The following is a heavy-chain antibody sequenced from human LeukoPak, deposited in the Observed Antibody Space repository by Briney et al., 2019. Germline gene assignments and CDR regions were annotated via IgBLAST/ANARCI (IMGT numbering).Heavy chain of an antibody. D-gene: IGHD2-21*01. Sequence: GGSLRLSCAASGFTFSNYAMSWVRQAPGKGLQWVSGMSGSGGSTYYADSVKGRFTISRDNSKNTLYVQMNSLRAEDTAVYYCAKAGRYGGGASNFDYWGQGTLVTVSS. CDR2: MSGSGGST. V-gene: IGHV3-23*01. J-gene: IGHJ4*02. CDR1: GFTFSNYA. CDR3: AKAGRYGGGASNFDY.